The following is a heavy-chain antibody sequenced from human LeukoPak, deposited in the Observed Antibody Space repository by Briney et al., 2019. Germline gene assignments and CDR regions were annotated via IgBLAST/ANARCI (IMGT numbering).Heavy chain of an antibody. CDR2: VNPNSGGT. V-gene: IGHV1-2*02. Sequence: ASVKLSCKASGYTFTGYYMHWVRQAPGQGLEWMGWVNPNSGGTNYAQKFQGRVTMTRDTSISTAYMELSRLRSDDTAVYYCARGADTAMVPDDYWGQGTLVTVSS. J-gene: IGHJ4*02. D-gene: IGHD5-18*01. CDR3: ARGADTAMVPDDY. CDR1: GYTFTGYY.